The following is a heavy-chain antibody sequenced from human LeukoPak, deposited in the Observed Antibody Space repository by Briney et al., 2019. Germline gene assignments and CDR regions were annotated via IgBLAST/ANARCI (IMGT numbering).Heavy chain of an antibody. CDR3: VRIPLYFLEPFDY. D-gene: IGHD3-3*01. Sequence: RPSETLSLTCAVYGGSVSGYYWSWIRQPPGKGLEWIGEISHRGRTHYNPSLKGRVTMSVDTSKNQFALEADSVTAADTAVYYCVRIPLYFLEPFDYWGQGILVTVSS. CDR2: ISHRGRT. J-gene: IGHJ4*02. CDR1: GGSVSGYY. V-gene: IGHV4-34*01.